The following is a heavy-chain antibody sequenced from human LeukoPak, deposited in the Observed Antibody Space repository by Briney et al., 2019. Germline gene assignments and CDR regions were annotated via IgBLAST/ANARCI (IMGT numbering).Heavy chain of an antibody. D-gene: IGHD7-27*01. CDR3: AKGKGQNWDPFDY. J-gene: IGHJ4*02. Sequence: PGGSLRLSCAPSGFTFSNYGMHWVRQAPGKGLEWVAVIWYDGSNKYYADSVKGRFTISRDNSKNTLYLQMNSLRAEDTAVYYCAKGKGQNWDPFDYWGQGTLVTVSS. CDR1: GFTFSNYG. CDR2: IWYDGSNK. V-gene: IGHV3-33*06.